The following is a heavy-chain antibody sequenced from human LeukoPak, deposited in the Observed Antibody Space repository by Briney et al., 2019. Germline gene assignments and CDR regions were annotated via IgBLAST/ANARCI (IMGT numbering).Heavy chain of an antibody. J-gene: IGHJ6*02. CDR3: ASCPGPCYYYHGMDV. Sequence: SVKVSCKAAGGTFSSYAISWVRQAPGQGLEWMGGIIPIFGTANYAQKFQGRVTITADESTSTAYMELSSLRSEDTAVYYCASCPGPCYYYHGMDVWGQGTTVTVSS. CDR2: IIPIFGTA. CDR1: GGTFSSYA. V-gene: IGHV1-69*13.